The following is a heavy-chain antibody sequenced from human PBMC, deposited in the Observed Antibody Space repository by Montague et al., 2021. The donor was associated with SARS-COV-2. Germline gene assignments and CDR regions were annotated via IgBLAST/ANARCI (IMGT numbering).Heavy chain of an antibody. Sequence: SLRLSCAASGFTFSSYGMHLVRQAPGKGLEWVAVIWYDGSNKYYADSXKGRFTISRDNSKNTLYLQVNSLRAEDTAVYYCARDEDRGYNWNAHGMDVWGQGTTVTVSS. V-gene: IGHV3-33*01. CDR1: GFTFSSYG. CDR2: IWYDGSNK. CDR3: ARDEDRGYNWNAHGMDV. D-gene: IGHD1-1*01. J-gene: IGHJ6*02.